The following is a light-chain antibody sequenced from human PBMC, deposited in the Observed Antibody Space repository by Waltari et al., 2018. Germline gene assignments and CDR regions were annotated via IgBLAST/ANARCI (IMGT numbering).Light chain of an antibody. CDR1: SRHSGDYI. Sequence: QSALTQPASVSGSPGQSTTISFTGLSRHSGDYIFSWYQHHPGKAPKLMIYEVGSRPPGVSNRFSGSKSGNTASLTISGLQAEDEADYYCLSYTTSDILGVFGGGTKLTVL. J-gene: IGLJ3*02. V-gene: IGLV2-14*01. CDR3: LSYTTSDILGV. CDR2: EVG.